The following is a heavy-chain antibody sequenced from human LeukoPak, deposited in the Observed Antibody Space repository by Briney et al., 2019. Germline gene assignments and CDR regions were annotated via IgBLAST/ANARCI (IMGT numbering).Heavy chain of an antibody. Sequence: GASVKVSCKASGYTFTGYYMHWVRQAPGQGLEWMGWINPNSGGTNYAQKFQGRVTMTRVTSISTAYMELSRLRSDDTAVYYCARDSYCGGDCYSDYYYGMDVWGQGTTVTVSS. CDR3: ARDSYCGGDCYSDYYYGMDV. J-gene: IGHJ6*02. CDR2: INPNSGGT. V-gene: IGHV1-2*02. D-gene: IGHD2-21*02. CDR1: GYTFTGYY.